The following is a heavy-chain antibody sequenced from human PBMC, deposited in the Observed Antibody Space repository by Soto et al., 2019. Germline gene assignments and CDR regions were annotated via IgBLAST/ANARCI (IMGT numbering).Heavy chain of an antibody. V-gene: IGHV4-61*08. J-gene: IGHJ4*01. D-gene: IGHD4-17*01. Sequence: SQTLSLTCTVSGDSISSCGSYWRWIRQPPGKGLEWMGYIFYSGSTNYSPSLNSRFSITVDTSKNQLSLNLSSVTAAETAVYYGGRVSTVTKLDYWGHEILVTVSS. CDR2: IFYSGST. CDR3: GRVSTVTKLDY. CDR1: GDSISSCGSY.